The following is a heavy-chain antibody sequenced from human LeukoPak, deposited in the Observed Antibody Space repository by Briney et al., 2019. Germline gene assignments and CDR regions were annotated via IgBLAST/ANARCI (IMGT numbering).Heavy chain of an antibody. J-gene: IGHJ4*02. Sequence: GGSMRRSCAASGFTFSSYWMSWVRQAPGNGLEWVANIKQDGSEKYYVDSVKGRFTISRDNAKNSLYLQMNSLRAEDTAVYYCAKDRHPIVVVPAAIDYWGQGTLVTVSS. D-gene: IGHD2-2*01. V-gene: IGHV3-7*01. CDR1: GFTFSSYW. CDR2: IKQDGSEK. CDR3: AKDRHPIVVVPAAIDY.